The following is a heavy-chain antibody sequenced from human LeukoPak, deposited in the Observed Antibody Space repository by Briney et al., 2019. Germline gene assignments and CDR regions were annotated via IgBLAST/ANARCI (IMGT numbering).Heavy chain of an antibody. Sequence: GGSLRLSCAASGFTFSSYAMHWVRQAPGKGLEGVAVISYDGSNKYYADSVKGRFTISRDNSKNTLYLQMNSLRAEDTAVYYCARAVTETWGFDYWGQGTLVTVSS. J-gene: IGHJ4*02. CDR3: ARAVTETWGFDY. CDR2: ISYDGSNK. CDR1: GFTFSSYA. V-gene: IGHV3-30-3*01. D-gene: IGHD2-21*02.